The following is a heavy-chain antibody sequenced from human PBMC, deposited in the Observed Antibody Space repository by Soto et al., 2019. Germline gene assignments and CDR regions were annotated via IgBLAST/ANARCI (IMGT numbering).Heavy chain of an antibody. Sequence: PGASLKISCKSSGYIFSKYWIGWVRQMPGKGLEWMGIIYPGDSDTRYSPSFQGQVTISADKSITTAYLQWRSLKASDTAIYYCVVYSSSSGRHFDYWGQGTLVTVSS. CDR1: GYIFSKYW. CDR3: VVYSSSSGRHFDY. V-gene: IGHV5-51*01. D-gene: IGHD6-6*01. J-gene: IGHJ4*02. CDR2: IYPGDSDT.